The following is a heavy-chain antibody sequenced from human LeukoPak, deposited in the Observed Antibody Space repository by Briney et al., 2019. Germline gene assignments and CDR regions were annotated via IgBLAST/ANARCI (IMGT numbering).Heavy chain of an antibody. D-gene: IGHD6-19*01. V-gene: IGHV7-4-1*02. Sequence: ASVKVSCKASGYTFTSYAMNWVRQAPGQGLEWMGWINTKTGNPTYAQGFTGRFVFSLDTSVSPAYLQISSLTAEDTAVYCCAREAGIAVAGTRGWFDPWGQGPLATVSS. J-gene: IGHJ5*02. CDR3: AREAGIAVAGTRGWFDP. CDR1: GYTFTSYA. CDR2: INTKTGNP.